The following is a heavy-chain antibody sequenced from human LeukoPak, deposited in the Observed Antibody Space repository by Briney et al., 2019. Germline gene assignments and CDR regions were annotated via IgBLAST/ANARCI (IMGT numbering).Heavy chain of an antibody. CDR3: ARVGKSGWTVDY. CDR2: ISSSSSNI. V-gene: IGHV3-48*04. J-gene: IGHJ4*02. CDR1: GFDFSTYS. Sequence: GGSLRLSCAASGFDFSTYSIDWVRQAPGKGLEWVSYISSSSSNIYHADSVKGRFTISRDNAKNSLHLQMNSLRAEDTAVYYCARVGKSGWTVDYWGQGTLVTVSS. D-gene: IGHD6-19*01.